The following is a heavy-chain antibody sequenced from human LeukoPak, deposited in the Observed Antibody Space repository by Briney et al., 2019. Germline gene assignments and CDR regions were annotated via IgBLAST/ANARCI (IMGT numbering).Heavy chain of an antibody. V-gene: IGHV4-34*01. CDR1: GVSSSGYY. Sequence: SETPSLTCAVYGVSSSGYYWSWIRQPPGKGLEWIGEINHSGSTNYNSSFKSRVTISVDTSKNQFSLKLSSVTAADTAVYYCARSRIMITFGGVIVFPSDALDIWGQGTMVTVSS. D-gene: IGHD3-16*02. CDR3: ARSRIMITFGGVIVFPSDALDI. J-gene: IGHJ3*02. CDR2: INHSGST.